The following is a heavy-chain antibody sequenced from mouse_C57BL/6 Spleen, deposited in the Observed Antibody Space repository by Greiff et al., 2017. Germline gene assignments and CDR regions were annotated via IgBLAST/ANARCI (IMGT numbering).Heavy chain of an antibody. CDR3: ARWLNAMDY. V-gene: IGHV1-80*01. Sequence: VTVVESGAELVKPGASVKISCKASGYAFSSSWMNWVKQRPGTGLEWIGQIYPGDGDTNYNGKFKGKATLTADKSSSTAYLQLSSLTSEDSAVYFCARWLNAMDYWGQGTSVTVSS. CDR1: GYAFSSSW. J-gene: IGHJ4*01. CDR2: IYPGDGDT. D-gene: IGHD2-2*01.